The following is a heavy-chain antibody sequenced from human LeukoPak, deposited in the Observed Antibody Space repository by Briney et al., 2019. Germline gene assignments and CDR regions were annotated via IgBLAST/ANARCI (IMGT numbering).Heavy chain of an antibody. Sequence: GSLRLSCVASGFPFSSYWMTWVRQAPGKGLEWVGRIKSKTDGGTTDYAAPVKGRFTISRDDSKNTLYLQMNSLKIEDTAVYYCTTKMAYCGGDCYPGAFDIWGQGTMVTVSS. V-gene: IGHV3-15*01. CDR1: GFPFSSYW. D-gene: IGHD2-21*02. J-gene: IGHJ3*02. CDR2: IKSKTDGGTT. CDR3: TTKMAYCGGDCYPGAFDI.